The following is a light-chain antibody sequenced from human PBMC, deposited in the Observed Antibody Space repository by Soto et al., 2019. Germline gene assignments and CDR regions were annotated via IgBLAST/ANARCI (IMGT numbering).Light chain of an antibody. V-gene: IGKV3-20*01. CDR3: QQYGSSYT. Sequence: EIVLTQSPCTLSLSPGERATLSCRASQSVSSSYLAWYQQKPGQAPRLLIYGASSRATGIPDRFSGSWSGTYFTITISLLEHEDFAVYYCQQYGSSYTFGQGTKVEIK. J-gene: IGKJ2*01. CDR1: QSVSSSY. CDR2: GAS.